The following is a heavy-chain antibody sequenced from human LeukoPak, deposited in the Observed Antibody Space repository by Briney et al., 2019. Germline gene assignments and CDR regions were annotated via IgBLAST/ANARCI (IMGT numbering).Heavy chain of an antibody. CDR1: GYTFSGYY. Sequence: ASVKVSCKASGYTFSGYYIFWVRHAPGQGLEWMGWINPNGGGTNYAQQFQGRVTMTRDTSISTAYMELSSLRSDDTAVYFCVRVIPSDFWGQGTLVTVSS. CDR2: INPNGGGT. D-gene: IGHD2-21*01. J-gene: IGHJ4*02. CDR3: VRVIPSDF. V-gene: IGHV1-2*02.